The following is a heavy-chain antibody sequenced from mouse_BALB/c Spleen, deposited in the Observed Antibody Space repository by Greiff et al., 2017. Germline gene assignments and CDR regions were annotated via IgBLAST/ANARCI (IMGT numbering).Heavy chain of an antibody. CDR3: AREGDYDGYFDY. CDR1: GFTFSDYG. Sequence: EVQGVESGGGLVQPGGSRKLSCAASGFTFSDYGMAWVRQAPGKGPEWVAFISNLAYSIYYADTVTGRFTISRENAKNTLYLEMSSLRSEDTAMYYCAREGDYDGYFDYWGQGTTLTVSS. CDR2: ISNLAYSI. D-gene: IGHD2-4*01. V-gene: IGHV5-15*02. J-gene: IGHJ2*01.